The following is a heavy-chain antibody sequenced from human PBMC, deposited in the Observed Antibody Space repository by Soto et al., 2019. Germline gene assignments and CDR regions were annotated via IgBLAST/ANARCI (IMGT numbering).Heavy chain of an antibody. D-gene: IGHD3-16*02. CDR3: ARVGYDYIWGSYRPTFFDY. J-gene: IGHJ4*02. V-gene: IGHV1-18*01. CDR2: ISAYNGNT. CDR1: GYTFTSYG. Sequence: ASVKVSCKASGYTFTSYGISWVRQAPGQGLEWMGWISAYNGNTNYAQKLQGRVTMTTDTSTSTAYMELRSLRSDDTAVYYCARVGYDYIWGSYRPTFFDYWGQGTLVTVSS.